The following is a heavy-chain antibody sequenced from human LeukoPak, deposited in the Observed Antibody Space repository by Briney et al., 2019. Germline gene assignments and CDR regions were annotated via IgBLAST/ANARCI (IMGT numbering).Heavy chain of an antibody. V-gene: IGHV1-69*01. D-gene: IGHD4-17*01. CDR3: ARTRYGDLIPAEYYFDY. J-gene: IGHJ4*02. Sequence: GSSVKVSCNASGGTFSSYAISWVRQAPGQGLEWMGGIIPIFGTANYAQKFQGRVTITADESTSTAYMELSSLRSEDTAVYYCARTRYGDLIPAEYYFDYWGQGTLVTVSS. CDR1: GGTFSSYA. CDR2: IIPIFGTA.